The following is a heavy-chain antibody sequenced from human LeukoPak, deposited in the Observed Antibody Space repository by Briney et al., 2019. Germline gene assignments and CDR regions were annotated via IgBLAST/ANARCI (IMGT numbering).Heavy chain of an antibody. D-gene: IGHD1-26*01. CDR2: ISGSGDNM. CDR1: KFTFNNYA. V-gene: IGHV3-23*01. J-gene: IGHJ6*03. CDR3: AGDGYSGSYYRLYYFFMDV. Sequence: GGSLRLSCLASKFTFNNYAMTWVRQAPGKGLEWVSSISGSGDNMDYADSVKGRFTISRDNSENTLYLQMNSLRGEDTAVYYCAGDGYSGSYYRLYYFFMDVWGNGTTVTVSS.